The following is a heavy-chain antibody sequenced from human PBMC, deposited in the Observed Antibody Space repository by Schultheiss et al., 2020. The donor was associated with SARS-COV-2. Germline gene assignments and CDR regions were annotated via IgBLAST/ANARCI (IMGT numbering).Heavy chain of an antibody. CDR3: ARDLPLHYDSSGYDY. Sequence: GGSLRLSCATSGFTFSTYWMHWVRQAPGKGLEWVSRINGDGTRTDYADSAKGRFTISRDNAKNTLYLQMNSLTAEDTAVYYCARDLPLHYDSSGYDYWGQGTLVTVSS. J-gene: IGHJ4*02. CDR1: GFTFSTYW. V-gene: IGHV3-74*01. D-gene: IGHD3-22*01. CDR2: INGDGTRT.